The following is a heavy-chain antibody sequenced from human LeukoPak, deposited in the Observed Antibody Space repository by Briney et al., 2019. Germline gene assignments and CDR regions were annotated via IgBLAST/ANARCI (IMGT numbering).Heavy chain of an antibody. V-gene: IGHV3-74*01. CDR2: INSDGSST. CDR3: AKGLRWTNYGFDI. D-gene: IGHD2-21*01. J-gene: IGHJ3*02. CDR1: GFTFSSYW. Sequence: GGSLRLSCAASGFTFSSYWMHWVRQAPGKGLVWVSRINSDGSSTSYADSVKGRFTISRDNAKNTLYLQMNSLRAEDTAVYYCAKGLRWTNYGFDIWGQGTMVTVSS.